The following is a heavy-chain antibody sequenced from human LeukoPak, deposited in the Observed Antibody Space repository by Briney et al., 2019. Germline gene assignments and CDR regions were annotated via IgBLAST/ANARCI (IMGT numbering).Heavy chain of an antibody. D-gene: IGHD1-1*01. CDR1: GFTFSSYE. Sequence: PGGSLRLSCAASGFTFSSYEMNWVRQAPGKGLEWVSCVSSGGSTMYYADSVKGRFTISRDNAKNSLYLQMNSLRAEDTAVYYCARETRDFYYGMDVWGQGTTVTVSS. J-gene: IGHJ6*02. V-gene: IGHV3-48*03. CDR2: VSSGGSTM. CDR3: ARETRDFYYGMDV.